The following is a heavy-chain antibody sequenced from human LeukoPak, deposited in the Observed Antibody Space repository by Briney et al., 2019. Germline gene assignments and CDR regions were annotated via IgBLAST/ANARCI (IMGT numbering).Heavy chain of an antibody. Sequence: PSETLSLTCTVSGGSISSSSYYWGWIRQPPGKGLEWIGSIYYSGSTYYNPSLKSRVTISVDTSKNQFSLKLSSVTAADTAVYYCARSYGSGSYYVRVGLYYYYYYMDVWGKGTTVTVSS. CDR2: IYYSGST. CDR1: GGSISSSSYY. D-gene: IGHD3-10*01. V-gene: IGHV4-39*07. J-gene: IGHJ6*03. CDR3: ARSYGSGSYYVRVGLYYYYYYMDV.